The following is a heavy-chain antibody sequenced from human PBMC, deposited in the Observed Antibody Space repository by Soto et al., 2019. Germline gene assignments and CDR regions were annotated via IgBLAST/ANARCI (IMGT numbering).Heavy chain of an antibody. Sequence: LSLTCAVYGGSFSGYYWSWIRQPPGKGLEWIGEINHSGSTNYNPSPKSRVTISVDTSKNQFSLKLSSVTAADTAVYYCARGQGSSSSVYYYYGMDVWGQGTTVTVS. V-gene: IGHV4-34*01. CDR3: ARGQGSSSSVYYYYGMDV. CDR1: GGSFSGYY. D-gene: IGHD6-6*01. J-gene: IGHJ6*02. CDR2: INHSGST.